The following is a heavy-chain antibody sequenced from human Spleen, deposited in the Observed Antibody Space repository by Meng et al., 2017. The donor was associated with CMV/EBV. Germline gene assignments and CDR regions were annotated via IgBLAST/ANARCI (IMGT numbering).Heavy chain of an antibody. CDR1: GYTFTSYY. J-gene: IGHJ4*02. Sequence: ASVKVSCKASGYTFTSYYMHWVRQAPGQGLEWMGIINPSGGSTSYAQKFQGRVTMTRDTSTSTVYMELSSLRSEDTAVYYCVTDDLCSGGDCSVGYWGQGVLVTVSS. D-gene: IGHD2-21*02. CDR2: INPSGGST. CDR3: VTDDLCSGGDCSVGY. V-gene: IGHV1-46*01.